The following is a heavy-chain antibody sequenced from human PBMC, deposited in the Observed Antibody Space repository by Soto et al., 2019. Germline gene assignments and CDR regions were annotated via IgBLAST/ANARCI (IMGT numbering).Heavy chain of an antibody. D-gene: IGHD2-15*01. CDR1: GGSISSGGYS. J-gene: IGHJ5*02. CDR3: ARSSYCSGGSCYGFDP. Sequence: QLQLQESGSGLVKPSQTLSLTCAVSGGSISSGGYSWSWIRQPPGKGLAWIGYIYHSGSTYYNPSLKSRVTISVDRSKNQFSLKLSSVTAADTAVYYCARSSYCSGGSCYGFDPWGQGTLVTVSS. CDR2: IYHSGST. V-gene: IGHV4-30-2*01.